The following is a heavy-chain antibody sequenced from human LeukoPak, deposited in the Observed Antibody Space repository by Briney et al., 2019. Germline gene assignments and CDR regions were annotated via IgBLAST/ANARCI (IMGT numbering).Heavy chain of an antibody. CDR1: GFTFSSYS. D-gene: IGHD6-13*01. Sequence: GGSLRLSCAASGFTFSSYSMNWVRQAPGKGLEWVSSISSSSSYIYYADSVKGRFTISRDNAKNSLYLQMNSLRAEDTAVYYCARVLLAATGGDYWGQGTLVTVFS. V-gene: IGHV3-21*01. J-gene: IGHJ4*02. CDR2: ISSSSSYI. CDR3: ARVLLAATGGDY.